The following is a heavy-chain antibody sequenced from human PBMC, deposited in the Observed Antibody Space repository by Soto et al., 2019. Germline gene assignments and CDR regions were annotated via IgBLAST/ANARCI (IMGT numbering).Heavy chain of an antibody. CDR3: ARGDGMDV. CDR1: GFTGFTFSSYS. J-gene: IGHJ6*02. V-gene: IGHV3-21*01. CDR2: ISSSSSYI. Sequence: GGSLRLSCAASGFTGFTFSSYSMNWVRQAPGKGLEWVSYISSSSSYIYYADSVKGRFTISRDNAKNSLYLQMSSLRAEDTAVYYCARGDGMDVWGQGTTVTVSS.